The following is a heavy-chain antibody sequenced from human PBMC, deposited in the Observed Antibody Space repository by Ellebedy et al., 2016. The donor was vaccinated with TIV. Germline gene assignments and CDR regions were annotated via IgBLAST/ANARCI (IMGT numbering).Heavy chain of an antibody. Sequence: GASLKISCRASGYSFTNYWISWVRQTPGKGLEWMGRIDPGNSYTDYSPSFQGHVTISVDESTSTAYLQWSRLKASDSATYYCATMGSVFGEFNYFAMDVWGQGTTVSAS. CDR3: ATMGSVFGEFNYFAMDV. D-gene: IGHD3-10*02. CDR2: IDPGNSYT. CDR1: GYSFTNYW. J-gene: IGHJ6*02. V-gene: IGHV5-10-1*01.